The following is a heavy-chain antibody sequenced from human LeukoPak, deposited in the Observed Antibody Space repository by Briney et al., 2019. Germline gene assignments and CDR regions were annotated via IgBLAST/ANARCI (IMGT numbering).Heavy chain of an antibody. CDR3: AKGGVRSWEPLDY. Sequence: PGGSLRLSCAASGFTFSKYGMSWVRQAPGKGLEWVSAISGSGGSTYYADSVKGRFTISRDNSKNTLYLQMNSLRAEDTAVYYCAKGGVRSWEPLDYWGQGSLVTVSS. J-gene: IGHJ4*02. D-gene: IGHD1-26*01. CDR1: GFTFSKYG. CDR2: ISGSGGST. V-gene: IGHV3-23*01.